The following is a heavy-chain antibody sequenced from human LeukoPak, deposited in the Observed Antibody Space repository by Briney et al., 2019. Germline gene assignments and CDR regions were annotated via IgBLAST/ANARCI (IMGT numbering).Heavy chain of an antibody. CDR1: GGTFSSYA. J-gene: IGHJ4*02. V-gene: IGHV1-69*06. D-gene: IGHD1-26*01. CDR2: IIPIFGTA. CDR3: ARGPRGGATRYYFDY. Sequence: SVKVSCKASGGTFSSYATSWVRQAPGQGLEWMGRIIPIFGTANYAQKFQGRVTITADKSTSTAYMELSSLRSEDTAVYYCARGPRGGATRYYFDYWGQGTLVTVSS.